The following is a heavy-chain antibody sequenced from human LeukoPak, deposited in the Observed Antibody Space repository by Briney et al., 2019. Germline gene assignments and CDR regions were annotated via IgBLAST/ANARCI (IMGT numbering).Heavy chain of an antibody. CDR1: GGSFSGYY. J-gene: IGHJ4*02. CDR2: INHSGST. CDR3: ARGVSSHFDY. D-gene: IGHD6-6*01. Sequence: SETLSLTCAVYGGSFSGYYWSWIRQPPGKGLEWIGEINHSGSTYYNPSLKSRVTISVDTSKNQFSLKLSSVTAADTAVYYCARGVSSHFDYWGQGTLVTVSS. V-gene: IGHV4-34*01.